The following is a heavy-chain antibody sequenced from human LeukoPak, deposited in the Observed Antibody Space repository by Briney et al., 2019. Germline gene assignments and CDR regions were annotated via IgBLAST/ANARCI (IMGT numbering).Heavy chain of an antibody. J-gene: IGHJ4*02. CDR1: GFSINNGYY. CDR2: VYHGEST. V-gene: IGHV4-38-2*02. D-gene: IGHD2-21*02. Sequence: SETLSLTCTVSGFSINNGYYWGWIRQSPGTGLGGIGSVYHGESTYYNPSLKSRLPISVDTSHTQFTLWLSSVTAAATAVYYCARDNAYGVVTTLHDYWGQGTLVTVSS. CDR3: ARDNAYGVVTTLHDY.